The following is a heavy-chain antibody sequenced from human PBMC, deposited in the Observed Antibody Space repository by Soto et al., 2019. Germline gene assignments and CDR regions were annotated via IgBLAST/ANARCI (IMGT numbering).Heavy chain of an antibody. Sequence: GGSLRLSCAASGFTFSSYSMNWVRQAPGKGLEWVSYISSSSSTIYYADSVKGRFTISRDNAKNSLYLQMNSLRDEDTAVYYCARDKSVAATRLGRRNWFDPWGQGTLVTVSS. CDR2: ISSSSSTI. V-gene: IGHV3-48*02. D-gene: IGHD2-15*01. J-gene: IGHJ5*02. CDR1: GFTFSSYS. CDR3: ARDKSVAATRLGRRNWFDP.